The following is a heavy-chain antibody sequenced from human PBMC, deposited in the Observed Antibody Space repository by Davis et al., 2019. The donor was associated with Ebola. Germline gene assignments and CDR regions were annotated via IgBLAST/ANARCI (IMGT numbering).Heavy chain of an antibody. Sequence: SEPLSLTCTISGGSISSSRSYWGWIRQPRGKGLEWIGTTYYSGNTYYNPSLKSRVTISVDTSKNQFSLRLSSVTAADTAVYYCARLTASSSWYVAYYRYYIDVWGKGTTVTVSS. J-gene: IGHJ6*03. V-gene: IGHV4-39*01. CDR3: ARLTASSSWYVAYYRYYIDV. CDR2: TYYSGNT. D-gene: IGHD6-13*01. CDR1: GGSISSSRSY.